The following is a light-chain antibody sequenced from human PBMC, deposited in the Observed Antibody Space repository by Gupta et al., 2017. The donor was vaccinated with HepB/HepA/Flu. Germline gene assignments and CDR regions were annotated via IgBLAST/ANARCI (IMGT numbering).Light chain of an antibody. J-gene: IGKJ5*01. V-gene: IGKV3-20*01. CDR1: QTINSNF. CDR3: QQYGTAPPIT. Sequence: EIVLTQSPGTLSLSPGERATLSCRASQTINSNFLAWYQQKPGQAPRLLMYGASRRATGIPDRFSGSGSGPDCTLTISRLEPEDFAVYYCQQYGTAPPITFGQGTRLEIK. CDR2: GAS.